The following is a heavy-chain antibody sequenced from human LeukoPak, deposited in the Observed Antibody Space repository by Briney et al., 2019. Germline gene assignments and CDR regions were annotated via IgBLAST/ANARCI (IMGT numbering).Heavy chain of an antibody. CDR2: IYGGGNI. CDR3: ARGAGYNYPYYFDY. D-gene: IGHD5-24*01. CDR1: GFTFSSYA. V-gene: IGHV3-53*01. J-gene: IGHJ4*02. Sequence: GGSLRLSCAASGFTFSSYAMGWVRQAPGKGLEWVSVIYGGGNIYYAGSVKGRFTISRDNSKNTLYLQMNSLRAEDTAVYYCARGAGYNYPYYFDYWGQGTLVTVSS.